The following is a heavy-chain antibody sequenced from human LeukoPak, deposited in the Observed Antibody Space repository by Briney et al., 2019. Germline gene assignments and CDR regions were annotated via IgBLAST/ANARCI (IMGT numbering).Heavy chain of an antibody. CDR2: IYHSGST. J-gene: IGHJ5*02. CDR3: ARDGRYCSTTSCQGWFDP. V-gene: IGHV4-31*03. Sequence: PSETLSLTCSVSGGSISSGGYYWNWIRQRPGKGLEWIGYIYHSGSTNYNPSLKSRVTISVDTSKNQFSLKLNSVTAADTAVYYCARDGRYCSTTSCQGWFDPWGQGTLVTVSS. CDR1: GGSISSGGYY. D-gene: IGHD2-2*01.